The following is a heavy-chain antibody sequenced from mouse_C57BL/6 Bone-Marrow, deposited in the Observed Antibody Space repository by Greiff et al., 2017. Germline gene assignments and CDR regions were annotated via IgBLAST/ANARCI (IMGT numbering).Heavy chain of an antibody. Sequence: VTLKVSGPGILQPSQTLSLTCSFSGFSLSTFGMGVGWIRQPSGKGLEWLAHIWWDDDKYYNPALESRLTITKDTTKKQVLLKIANVDTADTATYYCAQIGLRAFAYWGQGTLVTVSA. J-gene: IGHJ3*01. CDR1: GFSLSTFGMG. CDR2: IWWDDDK. D-gene: IGHD2-4*01. CDR3: AQIGLRAFAY. V-gene: IGHV8-8*01.